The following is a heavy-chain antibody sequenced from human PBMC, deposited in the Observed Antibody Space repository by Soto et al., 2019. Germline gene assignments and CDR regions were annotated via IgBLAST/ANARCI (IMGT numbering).Heavy chain of an antibody. J-gene: IGHJ5*02. CDR3: ARRELRYFDWSRRPNWFDP. CDR2: INHSGST. V-gene: IGHV4-34*01. D-gene: IGHD3-9*01. Sequence: SETLSLTCAVYGGSFSGYYWSWIRQPPGKGLEWIGEINHSGSTNYNPSLKSRVTISVDTSKNQFSLKLSSVTAADTAVYYCARRELRYFDWSRRPNWFDPWGQGTLVT. CDR1: GGSFSGYY.